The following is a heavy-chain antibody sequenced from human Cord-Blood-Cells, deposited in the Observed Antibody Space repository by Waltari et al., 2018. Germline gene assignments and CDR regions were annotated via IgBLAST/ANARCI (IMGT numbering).Heavy chain of an antibody. V-gene: IGHV1-24*01. CDR2: FDPEDGET. Sequence: QVQLVQSGAEVKKPGASVKVSCKVSGYTLTELYMHWVRQAPGKGLEWMGGFDPEDGETIYAQKFQGRVTMTEDTSTDTAYMELSSLRSEDTAVYYCATEGSITMVQGDAFDIWGQGTMVTVSS. CDR1: GYTLTELY. J-gene: IGHJ3*02. CDR3: ATEGSITMVQGDAFDI. D-gene: IGHD3-10*01.